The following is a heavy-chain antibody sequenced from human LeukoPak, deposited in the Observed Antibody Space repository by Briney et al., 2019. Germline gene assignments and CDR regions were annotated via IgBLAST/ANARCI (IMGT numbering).Heavy chain of an antibody. D-gene: IGHD3-10*01. CDR2: IYYSGTT. V-gene: IGHV4-39*01. J-gene: IGHJ5*02. CDR3: ATHPKSCTRGIFITGKACWFDP. CDR1: GGSISSGFYY. Sequence: SETLSLTCTVSGGSISSGFYYWGWIRQPPGKGLEWIGSIYYSGTTYYNPSLKSRVTISVDTSRNQFSLKLSSVTAADTAAYYCATHPKSCTRGIFITGKACWFDPWGQGTLVTVSS.